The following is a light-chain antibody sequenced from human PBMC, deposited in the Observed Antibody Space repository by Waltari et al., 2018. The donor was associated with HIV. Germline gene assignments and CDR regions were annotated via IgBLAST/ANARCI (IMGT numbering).Light chain of an antibody. V-gene: IGLV2-14*01. J-gene: IGLJ1*01. CDR1: SSDVGDDNY. CDR2: DVS. CDR3: SSYTSSSTRV. Sequence: QSALTQPASVSGSHGQSITLPCTGTSSDVGDDNYFCWDQQHPGKAPKLIIYDVSNRPSGVSNRFSGSKSGNTASLTISGLQTEDEADYYCSSYTSSSTRVFGTGTKVTVL.